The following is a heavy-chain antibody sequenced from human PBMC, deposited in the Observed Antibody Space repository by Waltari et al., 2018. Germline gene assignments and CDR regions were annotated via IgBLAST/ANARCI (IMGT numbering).Heavy chain of an antibody. CDR2: IYYSGST. D-gene: IGHD3-10*01. CDR1: GGSISSHH. J-gene: IGHJ4*02. Sequence: QVQLQESGPGLVKPSETLSLTCTFSGGSISSHHWSWIRQPPGKGLEWIGYIYYSGSTNYNPSLKSRVTISVDTSKNQFSLKLSSVTAADTAVYYCARDHGAGGYWGQGTLVTVSS. V-gene: IGHV4-59*11. CDR3: ARDHGAGGY.